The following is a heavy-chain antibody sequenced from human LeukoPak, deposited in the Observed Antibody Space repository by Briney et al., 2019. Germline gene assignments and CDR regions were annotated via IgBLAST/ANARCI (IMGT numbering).Heavy chain of an antibody. Sequence: TEGSLRLSCAASGFTFSGHWMSWVRQAPGKGLEWVANINQGGSDKYYVDSVKGRFTISRANANNLPYLQMNSLRGEDTAVYYCTRDRSRAEDDWGQGTLVTVSS. CDR2: INQGGSDK. D-gene: IGHD1-14*01. CDR3: TRDRSRAEDD. CDR1: GFTFSGHW. V-gene: IGHV3-7*01. J-gene: IGHJ4*02.